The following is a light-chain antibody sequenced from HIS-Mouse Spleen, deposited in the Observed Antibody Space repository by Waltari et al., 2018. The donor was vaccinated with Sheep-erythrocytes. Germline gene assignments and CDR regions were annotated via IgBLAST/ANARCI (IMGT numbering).Light chain of an antibody. CDR3: QAWDSSNGV. J-gene: IGLJ2*01. CDR1: KLGDKY. V-gene: IGLV3-1*01. Sequence: SYELTQPPSVSVSPGQTASITCSGDKLGDKYACWYQQKPGQSPVLVIYQDSKRPSGVPGRFSGSNSGNTATLTISGTQAMDEADYYCQAWDSSNGVFGGGTKLTVL. CDR2: QDS.